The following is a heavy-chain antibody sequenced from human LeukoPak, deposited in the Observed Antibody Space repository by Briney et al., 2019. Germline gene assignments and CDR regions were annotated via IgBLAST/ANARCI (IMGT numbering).Heavy chain of an antibody. D-gene: IGHD6-19*01. V-gene: IGHV4-39*01. CDR1: GGSISGSSYY. CDR3: ARHSSGNFDY. J-gene: IGHJ4*02. CDR2: IYYSGST. Sequence: SETLSLTCTVSGGSISGSSYYWGWIRQPPGKGLEWIGSIYYSGSTYYHPSLKSRVTISVYTSKNQFSLKLSSVTAADTAVYXCARHSSGNFDYWGQGTLVTVSS.